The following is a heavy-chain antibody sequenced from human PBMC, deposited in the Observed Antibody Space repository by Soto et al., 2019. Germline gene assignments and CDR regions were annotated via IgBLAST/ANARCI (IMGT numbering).Heavy chain of an antibody. CDR1: GGTFSSYA. Sequence: SVKVSCKASGGTFSSYAISWVRQAPGQGLEWMGGIIPIFGTANYAQKFQGRVTITADESTSTAYMELSSLRSEDTAVYYCARPFTYYYDSSAYAFDIWGQGTMVTVSS. CDR3: ARPFTYYYDSSAYAFDI. D-gene: IGHD3-22*01. J-gene: IGHJ3*02. CDR2: IIPIFGTA. V-gene: IGHV1-69*13.